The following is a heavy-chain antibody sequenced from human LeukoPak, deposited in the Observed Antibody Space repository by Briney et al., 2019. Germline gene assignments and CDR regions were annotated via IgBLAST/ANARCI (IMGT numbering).Heavy chain of an antibody. D-gene: IGHD3-10*01. J-gene: IGHJ6*02. CDR1: DFSFSSYG. Sequence: GGSLRLSCAASDFSFSSYGMHWVRQSPGKGLEWLAVLSYDGSNKYYADSVKGRFTISRDNSKNTLYLQMNSLRAEDTALYYCAKAAMVRGGPAYYYCMDVWGQGTTVTVSS. CDR3: AKAAMVRGGPAYYYCMDV. V-gene: IGHV3-30*02. CDR2: LSYDGSNK.